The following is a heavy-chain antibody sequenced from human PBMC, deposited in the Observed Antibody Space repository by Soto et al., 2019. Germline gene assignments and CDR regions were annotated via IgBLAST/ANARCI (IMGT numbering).Heavy chain of an antibody. V-gene: IGHV4-31*03. CDR2: IYFSGAT. CDR3: ARRDRSGFSYWLDT. D-gene: IGHD3-22*01. Sequence: SETLSLTCTVSGGSISSGDYYWSWIRQHPGKGLEWIGTIYFSGATYYNPSLKSRVTISVDTSKSQFSLKLSSVTAADTAVYYCARRDRSGFSYWLDTWGQGTLVTVSS. J-gene: IGHJ5*02. CDR1: GGSISSGDYY.